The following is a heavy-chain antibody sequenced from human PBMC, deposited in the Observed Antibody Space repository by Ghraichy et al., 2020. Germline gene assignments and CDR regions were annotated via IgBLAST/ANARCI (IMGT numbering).Heavy chain of an antibody. CDR1: GGSISSSNW. D-gene: IGHD3-10*02. V-gene: IGHV4-4*02. CDR2: IYHSGST. CDR3: ARVSPGGYYYVARGDAFDI. Sequence: SETLSLTCAVSGGSISSSNWWSWVRQPPGKGLEWIGEIYHSGSTNYNPSLKSRVTISVDKSKNQFSLKLSSVTAADTAVYYCARVSPGGYYYVARGDAFDIWGQGTMVTVSS. J-gene: IGHJ3*02.